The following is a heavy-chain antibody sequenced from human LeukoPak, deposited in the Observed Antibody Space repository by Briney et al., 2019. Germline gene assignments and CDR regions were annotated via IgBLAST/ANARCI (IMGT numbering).Heavy chain of an antibody. J-gene: IGHJ4*02. CDR1: GFTFSSYG. V-gene: IGHV3-23*01. CDR2: ISGSGGST. CDR3: AKGGGYSYGYFLDY. Sequence: PGGSLRLSCAASGFTFSSYGMSWVRQAPGKGLEWVSAISGSGGSTYYADSVKGRFTISRDNSKNTLYLQMNSLRAEDTAVYYCAKGGGYSYGYFLDYWGQGTLVTVSS. D-gene: IGHD5-18*01.